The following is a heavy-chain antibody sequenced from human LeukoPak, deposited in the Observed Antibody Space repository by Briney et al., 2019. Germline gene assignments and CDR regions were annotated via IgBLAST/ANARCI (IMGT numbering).Heavy chain of an antibody. CDR1: GYTFTDYH. J-gene: IGHJ1*01. CDR2: NNPNSGGT. Sequence: ASVKVSCKASGYTFTDYHIYWMRQAPGHGLEWMGWNNPNSGGTNYAQKFQGRVTMTGDTSTNTAYMELSRLRSDDTAVYFCARVRAIAATGTGARYFQDWGQGTLVTVSS. D-gene: IGHD1-1*01. CDR3: ARVRAIAATGTGARYFQD. V-gene: IGHV1-2*02.